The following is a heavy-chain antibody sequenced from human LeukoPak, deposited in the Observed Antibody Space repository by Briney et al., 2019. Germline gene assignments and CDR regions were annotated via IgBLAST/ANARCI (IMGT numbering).Heavy chain of an antibody. J-gene: IGHJ4*02. CDR3: ASEPRVRFLEWPLDY. V-gene: IGHV1-69*05. CDR1: GGTFSSYA. D-gene: IGHD3-3*01. Sequence: SVKISCKASGGTFSSYAISWVRQAPGQGLEWMGRIIPIFGTANYAQKFQGRVTITTNESTSTAYMELSSLRSEDTAVYYCASEPRVRFLEWPLDYWGQGTLVTVSS. CDR2: IIPIFGTA.